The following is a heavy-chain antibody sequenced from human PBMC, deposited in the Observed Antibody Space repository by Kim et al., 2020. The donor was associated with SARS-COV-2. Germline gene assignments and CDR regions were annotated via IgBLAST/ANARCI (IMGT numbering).Heavy chain of an antibody. V-gene: IGHV3-30*03. CDR1: GFTFSSYG. J-gene: IGHJ4*02. Sequence: GGSLRLSCAASGFTFSSYGMHWVRQAPGKGLEWVAVISYDGSNKYYADSVKGRFTISRDNSKNTLYLQMNSLRAEDTAVYYCVWGKSSSSPISLDYWGQGTLVTVSS. D-gene: IGHD6-6*01. CDR3: VWGKSSSSPISLDY. CDR2: ISYDGSNK.